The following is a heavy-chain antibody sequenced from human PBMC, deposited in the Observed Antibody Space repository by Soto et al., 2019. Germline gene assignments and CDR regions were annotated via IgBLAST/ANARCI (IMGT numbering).Heavy chain of an antibody. D-gene: IGHD2-15*01. V-gene: IGHV1-69*06. CDR1: EGTFSSYA. Sequence: QVQLVQSGAEVNNPGSSVKVSCKASEGTFSSYAITWVRQAPGQGLEWMGGIIPIFGTANYAQKFQGRVTITADKSTSTAYMELSSLRSEDTAVYYWARDSGSVDENWFDPWGQGTLVTVSS. J-gene: IGHJ5*02. CDR2: IIPIFGTA. CDR3: ARDSGSVDENWFDP.